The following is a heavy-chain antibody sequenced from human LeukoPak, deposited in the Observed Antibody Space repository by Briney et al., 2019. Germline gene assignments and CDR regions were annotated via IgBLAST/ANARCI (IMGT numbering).Heavy chain of an antibody. Sequence: ASVKVSCKASGYTFTGYYIHWVRQAPGQGLEWMGWINPNSGGTNYAQKFQGRVTMTRDTSISTAYMELSRLRSDDTAVYYCARPWPSWYNWFDPWGQGTLVTVSS. CDR2: INPNSGGT. CDR3: ARPWPSWYNWFDP. CDR1: GYTFTGYY. V-gene: IGHV1-2*02. J-gene: IGHJ5*02.